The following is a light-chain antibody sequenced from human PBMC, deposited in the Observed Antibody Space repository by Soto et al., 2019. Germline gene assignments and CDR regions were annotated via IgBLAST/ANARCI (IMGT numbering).Light chain of an antibody. CDR2: EVS. J-gene: IGLJ1*01. CDR3: ISYALTAYV. CDR1: SSDVGGYNY. Sequence: QSALTQLPSASGSPGQSVTISCTGTSSDVGGYNYVSWYQQHPGKARKLIIYEVSKRPSGVPDRFSGSKSGNTASLTVSGLQAEDEADYYCISYALTAYVFGTGTRSPS. V-gene: IGLV2-8*01.